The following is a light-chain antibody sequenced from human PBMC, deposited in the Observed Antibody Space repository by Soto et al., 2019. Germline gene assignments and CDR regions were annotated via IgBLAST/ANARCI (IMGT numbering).Light chain of an antibody. CDR3: QQYNSYRT. J-gene: IGKJ1*01. V-gene: IGKV1-5*01. CDR2: DAS. CDR1: QSISSW. Sequence: DIQMSLNPSTLSASVGGRVTITSRASQSISSWLAWYQQKPGKAPKLLIYDASSLESGVPSRLSGSGSGTEFTLTISSLQPDDFATYYCQQYNSYRTFGQGTKVDIK.